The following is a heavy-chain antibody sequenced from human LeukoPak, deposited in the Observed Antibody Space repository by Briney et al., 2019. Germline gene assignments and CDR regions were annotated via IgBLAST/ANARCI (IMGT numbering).Heavy chain of an antibody. D-gene: IGHD2-21*02. CDR1: GYTFTSYG. V-gene: IGHV1-18*04. J-gene: IGHJ6*04. CDR3: AKNTYWSGGDCYPATYHQGIDV. Sequence: GASVKVSCKASGYTFTSYGISWVRQAPGQGLEWMGWISAYNGNTNYAQKLQGRVTMTTDTSTSTAYMELRSLRSDDTAVYYCAKNTYWSGGDCYPATYHQGIDVRGKGNT. CDR2: ISAYNGNT.